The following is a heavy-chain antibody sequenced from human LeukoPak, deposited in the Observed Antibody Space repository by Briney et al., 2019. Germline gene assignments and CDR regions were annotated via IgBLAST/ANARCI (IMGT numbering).Heavy chain of an antibody. D-gene: IGHD4-17*01. V-gene: IGHV3-21*01. J-gene: IGHJ6*04. Sequence: GGSLRLSCAASGFTFSSYSMNWVRQAPGKGLEWVSSISSSSSYIYYADSVKGRFTISRDNAENSLYLQMNSLRAEDTAVYYCARRYGDSTSPRGMDVWGKGTTVTVSS. CDR2: ISSSSSYI. CDR3: ARRYGDSTSPRGMDV. CDR1: GFTFSSYS.